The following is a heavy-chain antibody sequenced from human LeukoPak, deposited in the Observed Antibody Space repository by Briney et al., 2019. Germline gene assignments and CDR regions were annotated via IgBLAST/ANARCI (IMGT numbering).Heavy chain of an antibody. CDR2: ITYSGST. D-gene: IGHD3-10*01. J-gene: IGHJ4*02. V-gene: IGHV4-34*01. CDR1: GEYFSGNH. CDR3: ARRSNRSGSPLRN. Sequence: PSETLSLTCAVYGEYFSGNHWSWLRQPPGRGLEWIGEITYSGSTSYNSSLKSRVTISADTSKNQFSLKLSSVTAADTAVYYCARRSNRSGSPLRNWGQGTLVIVSS.